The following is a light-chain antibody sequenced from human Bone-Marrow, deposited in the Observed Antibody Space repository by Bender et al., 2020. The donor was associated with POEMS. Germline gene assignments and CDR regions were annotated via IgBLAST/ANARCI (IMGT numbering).Light chain of an antibody. CDR2: YDD. CDR1: SSNIGNHG. Sequence: QSVVTQPPSLSEAPRQRVTISCSGSSSNIGNHGVNWYQQLPGEAPKLLIYYDDLLTPGVSDRFSASKSGTSASLAISERRCGDEALYYCSAWEDSLSGWVFGGGTKLNVL. V-gene: IGLV1-36*01. CDR3: SAWEDSLSGWV. J-gene: IGLJ3*02.